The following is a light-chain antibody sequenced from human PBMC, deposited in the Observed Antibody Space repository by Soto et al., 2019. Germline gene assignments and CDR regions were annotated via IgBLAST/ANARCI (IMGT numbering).Light chain of an antibody. V-gene: IGKV3-15*01. Sequence: EIVMTQSPATLSVSPGERATFSCRASQSVSSNLAWYQQKPGQAPRLLIYGASIRATGIPARFSGTGSGTEFTLTISSLQSEDFEVYYCQQYNNWPITFGQGTRLEIK. CDR1: QSVSSN. CDR3: QQYNNWPIT. J-gene: IGKJ5*01. CDR2: GAS.